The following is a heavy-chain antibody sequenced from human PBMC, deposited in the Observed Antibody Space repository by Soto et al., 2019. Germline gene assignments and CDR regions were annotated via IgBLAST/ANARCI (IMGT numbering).Heavy chain of an antibody. CDR2: INSDGSST. J-gene: IGHJ6*02. V-gene: IGHV3-74*01. Sequence: EVQLVESGGGLVQPGGSLRLSCAASGFTFSSYWMHWVRQAPGKGLVWVSRINSDGSSTSYADSVKGRFTISRDNAKNTLYLQMNSLRAEDTAVYYCERHSSTYYYYGMDVWGQGTTVTVSS. CDR3: ERHSSTYYYYGMDV. D-gene: IGHD2-2*01. CDR1: GFTFSSYW.